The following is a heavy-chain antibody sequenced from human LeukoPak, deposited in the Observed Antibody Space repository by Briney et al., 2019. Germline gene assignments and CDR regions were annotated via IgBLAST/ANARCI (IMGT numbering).Heavy chain of an antibody. D-gene: IGHD5-18*01. CDR2: ISYDGSNE. J-gene: IGHJ4*02. CDR1: GFTFSSYG. Sequence: QPGRSLRLSCAASGFTFSSYGMHWVRQAPGKGLEWVAVISYDGSNEFYADSVKGRFTISRDNSKNTLYLQMNSLRAEDTAMYYCAKGGGIQLWLAFFDYWGQGTLVTVSS. CDR3: AKGGGIQLWLAFFDY. V-gene: IGHV3-30*18.